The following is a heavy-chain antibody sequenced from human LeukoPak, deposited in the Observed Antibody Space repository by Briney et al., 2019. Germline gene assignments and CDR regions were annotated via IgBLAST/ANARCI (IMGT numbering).Heavy chain of an antibody. CDR3: ARDRRWPQTIFDY. CDR1: GGSFSGYY. J-gene: IGHJ4*02. CDR2: IYYSGST. Sequence: PSETLSLTCAVYGGSFSGYYWSWIRQPPGNWLEWMGYIYYSGSTYYNPSLKSRFTISVDTSKNQFSRKLTSVTAADTAVYYCARDRRWPQTIFDYWGQGTLVTVSS. D-gene: IGHD4-23*01. V-gene: IGHV4-34*09.